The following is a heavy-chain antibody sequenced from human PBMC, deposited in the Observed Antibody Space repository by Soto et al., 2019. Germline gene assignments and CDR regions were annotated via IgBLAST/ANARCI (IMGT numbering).Heavy chain of an antibody. J-gene: IGHJ4*02. Sequence: QVQLVESGGGVVQPGRSLRLSCAASGFTFSSYGMHWVRQAPGKGLEWVAVISYDGSNKYYADSVKGRFTISRDNSKNTLYLLMNSLRAEDTAVYYCAKGFRADNWKDAVGYWGQGTLVTVSS. V-gene: IGHV3-30*18. CDR3: AKGFRADNWKDAVGY. CDR1: GFTFSSYG. D-gene: IGHD1-1*01. CDR2: ISYDGSNK.